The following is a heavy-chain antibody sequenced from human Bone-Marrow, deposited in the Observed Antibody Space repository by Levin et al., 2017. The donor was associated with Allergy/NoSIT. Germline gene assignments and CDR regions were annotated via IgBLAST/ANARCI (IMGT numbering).Heavy chain of an antibody. Sequence: GESLKISCKGSGYSFTSYWIGWVRQMPGKGLEWRGIIYPGDSDTRYSPSFQGQVTISADKSISTAYLQWSSLKASDTAMYYCARASTSSPYYFDYWGQGTLVTVSS. D-gene: IGHD2-2*01. J-gene: IGHJ4*02. V-gene: IGHV5-51*01. CDR2: IYPGDSDT. CDR1: GYSFTSYW. CDR3: ARASTSSPYYFDY.